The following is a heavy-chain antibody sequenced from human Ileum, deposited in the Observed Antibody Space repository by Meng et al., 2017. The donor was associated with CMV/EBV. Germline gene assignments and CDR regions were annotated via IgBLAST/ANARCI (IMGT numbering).Heavy chain of an antibody. CDR2: IYHVGST. Sequence: SSTSSVSGGSISDRSKECSWCGQARGTGRDVLWYIYHVGSTYSDESITTIVIISIDTVKNPFYLQLSNLTAADTAVYYCARDRKHYAHGGQFDHWGQGTLVTVSS. J-gene: IGHJ5*02. D-gene: IGHD4-17*01. CDR3: ARDRKHYAHGGQFDH. CDR1: GGSISDRSKE. V-gene: IGHV4-30-4*01.